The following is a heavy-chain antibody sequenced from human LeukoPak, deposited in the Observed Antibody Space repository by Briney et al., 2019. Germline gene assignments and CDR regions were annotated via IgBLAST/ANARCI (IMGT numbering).Heavy chain of an antibody. CDR2: INPNSGGT. Sequence: ASVKVSCKASGYTFTGYYMHWVRQAPGQGLEWMGWINPNSGGTNYAQKFQGRVTMTRDTSTSTAYMELSRLRSDDTAVYYCARGHDYGDYLDYWGQGTLVTVSS. J-gene: IGHJ4*02. V-gene: IGHV1-2*02. CDR1: GYTFTGYY. D-gene: IGHD4-17*01. CDR3: ARGHDYGDYLDY.